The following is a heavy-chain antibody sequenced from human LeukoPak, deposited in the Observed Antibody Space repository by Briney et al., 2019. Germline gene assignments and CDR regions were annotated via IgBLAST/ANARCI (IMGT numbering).Heavy chain of an antibody. J-gene: IGHJ4*01. CDR3: AQSHDSWSGYRYWYFDY. CDR1: GFTFSSYS. CDR2: ISSSSSYI. V-gene: IGHV3-21*01. D-gene: IGHD3-3*01. Sequence: GGSLRLSCAASGFTFSSYSMNWVRQAPGKGLEWVSSISSSSSYIYYADSVKGRFTISRDNAKNSLYLQMNSLRAEDTAVYYCAQSHDSWSGYRYWYFDYWGQGTLVTVSS.